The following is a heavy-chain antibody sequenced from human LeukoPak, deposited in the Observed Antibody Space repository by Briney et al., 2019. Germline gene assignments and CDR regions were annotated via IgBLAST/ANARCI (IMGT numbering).Heavy chain of an antibody. CDR3: ASSPSGYWWNFDC. D-gene: IGHD3-22*01. V-gene: IGHV4-59*08. CDR2: IYYSGST. J-gene: IGHJ4*02. CDR1: GGSIRSYY. Sequence: SETLSLTCTVSGGSIRSYYWSWIRQPPGKGLEWIGYIYYSGSTNYNPSLKSRATISVDTTKNQFSLKLASVTAADTAVYYCASSPSGYWWNFDCWGQGTLVTVSS.